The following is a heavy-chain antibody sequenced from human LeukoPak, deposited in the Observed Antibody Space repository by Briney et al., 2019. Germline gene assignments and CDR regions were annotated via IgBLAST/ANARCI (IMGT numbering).Heavy chain of an antibody. CDR3: ARAVRGVVVVPAATIGRDYYYYMDV. D-gene: IGHD2-2*01. Sequence: ASVNVSCKASGYTFTSYDINWVRQATGQGLEWLGWMNPNSGNTGYAQKFQGRVTITRHTSISTAYMELSSLRSEDTAVYYCARAVRGVVVVPAATIGRDYYYYMDVWGKGTTVTVSS. J-gene: IGHJ6*03. CDR2: MNPNSGNT. V-gene: IGHV1-8*01. CDR1: GYTFTSYD.